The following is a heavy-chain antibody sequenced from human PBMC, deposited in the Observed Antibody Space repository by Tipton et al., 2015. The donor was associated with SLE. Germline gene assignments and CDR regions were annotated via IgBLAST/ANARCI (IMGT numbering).Heavy chain of an antibody. CDR3: ARAGQVTAHYFDY. CDR2: IYYSGST. V-gene: IGHV4-31*03. D-gene: IGHD4-23*01. J-gene: IGHJ4*01. CDR1: GGSISSGGYY. Sequence: TLSLTCTVSGGSISSGGYYWSWIRQHPGKGLEWIGYIYYSGSTYYNPSLKSRVTISVDTSKNQFSLKLSSVTAADTAVYYCARAGQVTAHYFDYWGHGALVTVSS.